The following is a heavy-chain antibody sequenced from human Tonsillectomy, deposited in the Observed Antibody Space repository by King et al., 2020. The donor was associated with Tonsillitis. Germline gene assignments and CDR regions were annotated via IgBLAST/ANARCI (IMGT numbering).Heavy chain of an antibody. CDR2: IYYSGST. CDR3: ARDAPYCSSTSCLDYYYYMDV. J-gene: IGHJ6*03. CDR1: GGSISSYY. D-gene: IGHD2-2*01. Sequence: QVQLQESGPGLVKPSETLSLTCTVSGGSISSYYWSWIRQPPGKGLEWIGYIYYSGSTNYNPSLKSRVTISVDTSKNQFSLKLSSVTAADTAVYYCARDAPYCSSTSCLDYYYYMDVWGKGTTVTVSS. V-gene: IGHV4-59*01.